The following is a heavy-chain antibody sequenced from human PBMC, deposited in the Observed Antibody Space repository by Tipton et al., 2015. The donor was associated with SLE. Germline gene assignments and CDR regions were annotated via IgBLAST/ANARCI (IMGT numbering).Heavy chain of an antibody. CDR3: ARGDMVVVPAAGGGYYYYMDV. J-gene: IGHJ6*03. CDR2: IHHSGSA. D-gene: IGHD2-2*01. V-gene: IGHV4-59*08. CDR1: GGSVSSYY. Sequence: TLSLTCTVSGGSVSSYYWSWIRQPPGKGLEWIGYIHHSGSANYNPSLKSRVTISVDTSKTQFSLKLSSVTAADTAVYYCARGDMVVVPAAGGGYYYYMDVWGKGTTVTVSS.